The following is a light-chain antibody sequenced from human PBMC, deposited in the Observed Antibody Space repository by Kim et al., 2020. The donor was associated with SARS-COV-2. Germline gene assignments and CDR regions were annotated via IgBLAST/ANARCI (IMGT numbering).Light chain of an antibody. CDR3: QAWDNSVV. Sequence: SYELTQPPSVSVSPGQTASITCSGDKLGDKYACWYQQKPGQSPVLVIYQNSKRPSGIPERFSGSNSGNTATLTISGTQAMDEADYYCQAWDNSVVFGGRTKLTVL. J-gene: IGLJ2*01. CDR2: QNS. CDR1: KLGDKY. V-gene: IGLV3-1*01.